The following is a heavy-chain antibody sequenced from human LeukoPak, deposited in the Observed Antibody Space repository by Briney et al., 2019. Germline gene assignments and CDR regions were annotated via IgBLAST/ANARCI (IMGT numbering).Heavy chain of an antibody. D-gene: IGHD1-1*01. CDR1: GFTFTDSY. CDR2: ISGSGDDT. V-gene: IGHV3-11*06. J-gene: IGHJ4*02. Sequence: PGGSLRLSCAASGFTFTDSYMTWVRQAPGKGLEWLSYISGSGDDTNYADSVRGRFTISRDNAKNSLYLQMNSLRVEDTAVYYCARDPRTVRIWGQGTLVTASS. CDR3: ARDPRTVRI.